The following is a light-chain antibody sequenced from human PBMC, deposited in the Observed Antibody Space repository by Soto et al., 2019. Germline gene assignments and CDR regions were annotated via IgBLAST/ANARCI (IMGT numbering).Light chain of an antibody. Sequence: DIEMTKSPSSLSASVGDRVTITCRASQSISSYLNWYQQKPGKAPKLLIYAASSLQSGVPSRFSGSGSGTDFTLTISSLQPEDFATYYCQQSYSTLLLTFGGGTKVDIK. CDR1: QSISSY. CDR3: QQSYSTLLLT. V-gene: IGKV1-39*01. J-gene: IGKJ4*01. CDR2: AAS.